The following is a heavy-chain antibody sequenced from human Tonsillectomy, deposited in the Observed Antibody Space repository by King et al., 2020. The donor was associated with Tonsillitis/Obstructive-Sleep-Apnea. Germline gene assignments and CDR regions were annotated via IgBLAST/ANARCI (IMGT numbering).Heavy chain of an antibody. Sequence: VQLVESGGGVVQPGRSLRLSCAASGFTFSNYAIHWVRQAPGKGLEWVAVISYDGSNKYHADSVKGRFTIYRDNSKNTLDLQMNSLRVEDTAVYYCAREGIYDSSGYADAFEIWGQGTMVTVSS. CDR3: AREGIYDSSGYADAFEI. D-gene: IGHD3-22*01. J-gene: IGHJ3*02. CDR2: ISYDGSNK. CDR1: GFTFSNYA. V-gene: IGHV3-30*04.